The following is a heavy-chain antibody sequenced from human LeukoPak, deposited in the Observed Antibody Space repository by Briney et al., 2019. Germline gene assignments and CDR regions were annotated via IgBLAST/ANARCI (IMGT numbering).Heavy chain of an antibody. D-gene: IGHD3-10*01. CDR2: IYYSGNT. CDR3: AASLWFGIYPEY. Sequence: SETLSLTCNVSGGSIRSGPYYWGWIRQPPGKRLEWIGSIYYSGNTQYSPSLRSRVTISVDTSNNHLSLSLNSVTTADTAVYYCAASLWFGIYPEYWGQGSLVTVSS. CDR1: GGSIRSGPYY. V-gene: IGHV4-39*01. J-gene: IGHJ4*02.